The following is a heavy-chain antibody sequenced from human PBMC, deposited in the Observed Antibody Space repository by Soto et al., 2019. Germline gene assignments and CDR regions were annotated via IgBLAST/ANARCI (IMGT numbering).Heavy chain of an antibody. J-gene: IGHJ4*02. CDR3: AGLGAWGCLPRTFDS. CDR1: GGSISSSSYY. Sequence: QLQLQESGPGLVKPSETLSLTCTVSGGSISSSSYYWGWIRQPPGKGLEWIGSIYYSGSTYYNPSLKRRATVSVYTSKHQYSLKLSCVADADKSLYHCAGLGAWGCLPRTFDSGGQGPLVTVSS. V-gene: IGHV4-39*01. D-gene: IGHD7-27*01. CDR2: IYYSGST.